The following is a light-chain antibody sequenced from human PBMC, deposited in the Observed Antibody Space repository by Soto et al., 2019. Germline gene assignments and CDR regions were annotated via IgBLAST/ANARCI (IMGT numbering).Light chain of an antibody. CDR2: DAS. CDR1: QSVSSY. Sequence: EIVLTQSPATLSLSPGERATLSVRASQSVSSYLAWYQQKPGQAPRLLIYDASNRATGIPARFSGSGSGTDFPITISSLEPEDFAVYYCQQRSNLPPTFGQGTKVEIK. CDR3: QQRSNLPPT. J-gene: IGKJ1*01. V-gene: IGKV3-11*01.